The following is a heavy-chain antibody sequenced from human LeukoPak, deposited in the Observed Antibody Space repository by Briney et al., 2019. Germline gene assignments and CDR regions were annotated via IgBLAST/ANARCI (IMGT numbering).Heavy chain of an antibody. J-gene: IGHJ6*03. CDR3: ARDFGVATRGDYYYYMDV. CDR1: GGSISSYY. D-gene: IGHD3-3*01. Sequence: KASETLSLTCTVSGGSISSYYWSWIRQPPGKGLEWIGYIYYSGSTNYNPSLKSRVTISVDTSKNQFSLKLSSVTAVDTAVYYCARDFGVATRGDYYYYMDVWGKGTTVTVSS. CDR2: IYYSGST. V-gene: IGHV4-59*01.